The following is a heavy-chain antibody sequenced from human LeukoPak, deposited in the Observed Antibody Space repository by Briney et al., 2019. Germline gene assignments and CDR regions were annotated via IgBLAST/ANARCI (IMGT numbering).Heavy chain of an antibody. J-gene: IGHJ4*02. D-gene: IGHD4-17*01. Sequence: PGGSLRLSCAASGFTFSSYGMHWVRQAPGKGLEWVAVISYDGSNKYYADSVNGRFTISTDNSKTTLYLQMNSLRAEDTAVYYCARVADYGDYAAHFDYWGQGTLVTVSS. CDR2: ISYDGSNK. V-gene: IGHV3-30*03. CDR1: GFTFSSYG. CDR3: ARVADYGDYAAHFDY.